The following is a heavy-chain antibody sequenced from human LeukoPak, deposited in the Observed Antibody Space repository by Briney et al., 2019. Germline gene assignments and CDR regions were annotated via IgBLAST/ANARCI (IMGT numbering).Heavy chain of an antibody. Sequence: ASVKVSCKASGGTFSSYAISWVRQAPGQGLELMGSISPIFGTANYAQKFQGRVTITADESTSTAYIELSSLRSEDTAVYYCARGDLGYCSSTSCYAWGNYYYYYMDVWGKGTTVTVSS. D-gene: IGHD2-2*01. CDR3: ARGDLGYCSSTSCYAWGNYYYYYMDV. J-gene: IGHJ6*03. CDR2: ISPIFGTA. CDR1: GGTFSSYA. V-gene: IGHV1-69*15.